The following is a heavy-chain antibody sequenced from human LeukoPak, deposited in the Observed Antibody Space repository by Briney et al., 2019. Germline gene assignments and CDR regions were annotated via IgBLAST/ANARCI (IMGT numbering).Heavy chain of an antibody. CDR3: ARDPGSSGWYLDY. Sequence: GGSLRLSCAASGFTFSSYGMHWVRQAPGKGLEWVAVIWYDGSNKYYADSVKGRFTISRDNSKNTLYLQMNSLRAEDTAVYYCARDPGSSGWYLDYWGQGTLVTVSS. CDR2: IWYDGSNK. J-gene: IGHJ4*02. D-gene: IGHD6-19*01. CDR1: GFTFSSYG. V-gene: IGHV3-33*01.